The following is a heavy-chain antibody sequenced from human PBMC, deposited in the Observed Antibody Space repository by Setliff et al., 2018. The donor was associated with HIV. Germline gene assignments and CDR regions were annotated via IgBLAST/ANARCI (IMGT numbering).Heavy chain of an antibody. V-gene: IGHV3-23*01. D-gene: IGHD3-9*01. J-gene: IGHJ4*02. Sequence: GSLRLSCAASGFTFSDYYMSWIRQPPGKGLEWVAAISGSGGGTYYADSMKGRFTISRDNSKNTLYLQMSSLRADDTAVYYCAKGDILTGSKVYFENWGQGTLVTVSS. CDR1: GFTFSDYY. CDR2: ISGSGGGT. CDR3: AKGDILTGSKVYFEN.